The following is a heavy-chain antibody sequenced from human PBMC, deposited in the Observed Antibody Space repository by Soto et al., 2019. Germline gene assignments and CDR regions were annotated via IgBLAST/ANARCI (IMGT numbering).Heavy chain of an antibody. CDR1: GGTFSSYA. D-gene: IGHD4-17*01. J-gene: IGHJ6*02. CDR3: ARYTVTTLHYYYGMDV. CDR2: IIPIFGTA. Sequence: QVQLVQSGAEVKKPGSSVKVSCKASGGTFSSYAISWVRQAPGQGLEWMGGIIPIFGTANYAQKFQGRVTITADESTSTAYMELSSVRSEDTAVYYCARYTVTTLHYYYGMDVWGQGTTVTVSS. V-gene: IGHV1-69*01.